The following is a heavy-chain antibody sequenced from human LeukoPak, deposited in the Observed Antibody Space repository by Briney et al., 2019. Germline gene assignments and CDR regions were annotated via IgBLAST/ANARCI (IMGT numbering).Heavy chain of an antibody. D-gene: IGHD5-24*01. J-gene: IGHJ4*02. CDR1: GGSISSSDW. Sequence: PSETLSLTCAVSGGSISSSDWWSWVRQAPGKGLEWVANIKQDGSEKYYVGSVKGRFTISRDNAKNSLYLQMNSLRAEDTAMYYCARELLGHGYNSGDFDYWGQGTLVTVSS. CDR2: IKQDGSEK. CDR3: ARELLGHGYNSGDFDY. V-gene: IGHV3-7*01.